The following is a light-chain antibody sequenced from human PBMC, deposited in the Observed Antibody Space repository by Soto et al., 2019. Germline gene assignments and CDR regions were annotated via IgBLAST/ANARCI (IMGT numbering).Light chain of an antibody. Sequence: EVVLTQSPATLSLSPGEIATLSCRARRSVDSHLAWYQHKPGQAPRLLIFEASTRATGVPARFSGSGSGTHFTLSINSLEPEDFADYYCQQRGNWPPLTFGGGTKVEI. CDR1: RSVDSH. J-gene: IGKJ4*01. CDR2: EAS. V-gene: IGKV3-11*01. CDR3: QQRGNWPPLT.